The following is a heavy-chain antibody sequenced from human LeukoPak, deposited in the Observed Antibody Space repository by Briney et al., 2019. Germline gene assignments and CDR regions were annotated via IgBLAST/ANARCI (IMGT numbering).Heavy chain of an antibody. CDR3: ARTEFYDFWSGYPTAFDY. J-gene: IGHJ4*02. D-gene: IGHD3-3*01. CDR1: GDSITSFY. V-gene: IGHV4-59*08. Sequence: SETPSLTCTVSGDSITSFYWTWIRQHPGKGLERIGYIYYSGSTNYNPSLRSRVTISIDTSRNQFSLNLTSVTAADTAMYYCARTEFYDFWSGYPTAFDYWGQGILVTVSS. CDR2: IYYSGST.